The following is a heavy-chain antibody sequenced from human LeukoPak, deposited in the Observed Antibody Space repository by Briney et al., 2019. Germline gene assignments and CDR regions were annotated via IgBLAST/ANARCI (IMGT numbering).Heavy chain of an antibody. D-gene: IGHD6-13*01. CDR1: GLTFSSYR. CDR3: ARDQGGSAPAGPFDY. Sequence: KPGGSLRLSCATSGLTFSSYRMNWVRQAPGKGLEWVSSISSSSSHIYYADSVKGRFTIARDNAKNSLYLQMNSLRAEDTAVYYCARDQGGSAPAGPFDYWGQGTLVTVSS. V-gene: IGHV3-21*01. CDR2: ISSSSSHI. J-gene: IGHJ4*02.